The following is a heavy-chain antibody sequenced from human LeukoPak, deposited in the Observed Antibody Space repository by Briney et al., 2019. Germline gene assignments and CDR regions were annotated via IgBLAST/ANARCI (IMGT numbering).Heavy chain of an antibody. CDR2: IYWDDDK. CDR3: AHRQGYSSGWYPWDY. V-gene: IGHV2-5*02. Sequence: SGPTLVKPTQTLTLTCTFSGFSLSSSGVGVGWIRQPPGKALEWLALIYWDDDKRYSPSLKSRLTITKDTSKNQVVLTMTNMDPVDTATYYCAHRQGYSSGWYPWDYWGQGTLVTVSS. CDR1: GFSLSSSGVG. J-gene: IGHJ4*02. D-gene: IGHD6-19*01.